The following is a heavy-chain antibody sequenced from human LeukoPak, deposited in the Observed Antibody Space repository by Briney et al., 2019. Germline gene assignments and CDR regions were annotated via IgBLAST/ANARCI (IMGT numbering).Heavy chain of an antibody. V-gene: IGHV3-11*01. J-gene: IGHJ6*03. CDR2: ISSSGSTI. D-gene: IGHD4-11*01. CDR1: GFTFSDYY. Sequence: PGGSLRLFCAASGFTFSDYYMSWIRQAPGKGLECVSYISSSGSTIYYADSVKGRFTISRDNAKNSLYMQMNCLRAEDTAVYYCARSSHDYSNYGYYYYYMDVWGKGTTVTVSS. CDR3: ARSSHDYSNYGYYYYYMDV.